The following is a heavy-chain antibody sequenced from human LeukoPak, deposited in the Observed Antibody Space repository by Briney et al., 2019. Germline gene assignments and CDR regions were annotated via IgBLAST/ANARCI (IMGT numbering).Heavy chain of an antibody. J-gene: IGHJ4*02. D-gene: IGHD6-13*01. CDR1: GGSISSYY. CDR3: ARVGYSSSWYIFDY. CDR2: IYYSGST. Sequence: SETLSLTCTVSGGSISSYYWSWIRQPPGKGLEWIGYIYYSGSTNYNPSLKSRVTISVDTSKNQFSLKLSSVTAADTAVYYCARVGYSSSWYIFDYWGQGTLVTVSS. V-gene: IGHV4-59*01.